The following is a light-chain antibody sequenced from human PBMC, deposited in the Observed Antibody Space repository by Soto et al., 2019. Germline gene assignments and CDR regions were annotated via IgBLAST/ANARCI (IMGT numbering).Light chain of an antibody. CDR2: GAS. V-gene: IGKV3-20*01. CDR3: PQYGSS. J-gene: IGKJ3*01. CDR1: QSVHSN. Sequence: EVVLTQSPATLSMSPGERVTLSCRASQSVHSNLAWYQQKTGQAPRLLIYGASSRATGIPDRFSGSGSGADFTLTISRLEPEDFAVYYCPQYGSSFGPGTKVDI.